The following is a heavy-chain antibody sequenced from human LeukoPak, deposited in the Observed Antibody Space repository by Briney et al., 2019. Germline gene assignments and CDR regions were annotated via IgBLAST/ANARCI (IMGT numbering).Heavy chain of an antibody. Sequence: PGGSLRLSCAASGFTFSSYAMSWVRQAPGKGLEWVSAISGSGGSTYYADSAKGLFTISRDNSKNTLYLQMNSLRAEDTAVYYCAKDTYYYGSGSYSPFDYWGQGTLVTVSS. D-gene: IGHD3-10*01. V-gene: IGHV3-23*01. CDR2: ISGSGGST. CDR3: AKDTYYYGSGSYSPFDY. J-gene: IGHJ4*02. CDR1: GFTFSSYA.